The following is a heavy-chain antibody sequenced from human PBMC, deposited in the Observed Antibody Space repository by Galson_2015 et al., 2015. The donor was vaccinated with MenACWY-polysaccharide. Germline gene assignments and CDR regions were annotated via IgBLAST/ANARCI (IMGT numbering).Heavy chain of an antibody. V-gene: IGHV3-48*02. D-gene: IGHD2-21*02. CDR3: ARVRRGLLGDCSDS. Sequence: SLRLSCAASGFTFSSYSMNWVRQAPGKGLEWVSYISSSGTIYYADSVKGRFTISRDNGKNSLYLQMNSLRDDDTAVYYCARVRRGLLGDCSDSWGQGTLVTVSS. J-gene: IGHJ4*02. CDR1: GFTFSSYS. CDR2: ISSSGTI.